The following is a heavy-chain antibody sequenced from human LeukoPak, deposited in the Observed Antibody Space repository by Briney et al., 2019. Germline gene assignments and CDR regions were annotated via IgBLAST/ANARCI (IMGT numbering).Heavy chain of an antibody. CDR2: INPNSGGT. Sequence: ASVTVSCKASGYTFTGYYMHWVRQAPGQGLEWMGWINPNSGGTNYAQKFQGRVTMTRDTSISTAYMELSRLRSDDTAVYYCARESGSGWFLAYYYYYYMDVWGKGTTVTVSS. J-gene: IGHJ6*03. V-gene: IGHV1-2*02. CDR3: ARESGSGWFLAYYYYYYMDV. D-gene: IGHD6-19*01. CDR1: GYTFTGYY.